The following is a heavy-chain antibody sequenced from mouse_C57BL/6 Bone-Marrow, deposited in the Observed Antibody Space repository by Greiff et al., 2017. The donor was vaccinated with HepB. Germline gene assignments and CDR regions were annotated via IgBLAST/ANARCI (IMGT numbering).Heavy chain of an antibody. CDR1: GFTFSSYG. CDR3: ASQEGNWDLYYAMDY. D-gene: IGHD4-1*01. J-gene: IGHJ4*01. Sequence: EVQLVESGGDLVKPGGSLKLSCAASGFTFSSYGMSWVRQTPDKRLEWVATISSGGSYTYYPDSVKGRFTISRDNAKNTLYLQMSSLKSEDTAMYYCASQEGNWDLYYAMDYWGQGTSVTVSS. V-gene: IGHV5-6*01. CDR2: ISSGGSYT.